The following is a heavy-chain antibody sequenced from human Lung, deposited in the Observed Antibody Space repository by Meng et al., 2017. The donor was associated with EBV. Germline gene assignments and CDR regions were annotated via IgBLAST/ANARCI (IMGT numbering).Heavy chain of an antibody. V-gene: IGHV4-4*02. Sequence: QVPLQESAPGLAKPSGTLSLTCTVSGGSISRSNWWSWVRQSPQKGLEWIGEIYHSGTTNYNPSLKSRVTILVDKSKTQFSLKLSSVTAADTAVYYCARVGYYYDRSGPYAAAFDNWGQGTLVTVSS. CDR1: GGSISRSNW. D-gene: IGHD3-22*01. CDR2: IYHSGTT. J-gene: IGHJ4*02. CDR3: ARVGYYYDRSGPYAAAFDN.